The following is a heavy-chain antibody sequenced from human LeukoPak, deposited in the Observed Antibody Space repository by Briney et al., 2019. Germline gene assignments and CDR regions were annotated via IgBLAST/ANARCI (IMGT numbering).Heavy chain of an antibody. D-gene: IGHD1-7*01. CDR1: GFTFSSYD. CDR3: ARVPNWNSVNWFDP. J-gene: IGHJ5*02. V-gene: IGHV3-21*01. Sequence: TGGSLRLSCAASGFTFSSYDMNWVRQAPGKGLEWVSSISSTSSYIYYADSVKGRFTISRDNAKNSLYLQMNSLRAEDTAVYYCARVPNWNSVNWFDPWGQRTLVTVSS. CDR2: ISSTSSYI.